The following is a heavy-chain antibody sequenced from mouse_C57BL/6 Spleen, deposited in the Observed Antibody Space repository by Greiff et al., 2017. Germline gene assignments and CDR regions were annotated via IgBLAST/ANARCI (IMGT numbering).Heavy chain of an antibody. V-gene: IGHV1-64*01. CDR1: GYTFTSYW. CDR2: IHPNSGST. J-gene: IGHJ3*01. Sequence: QVQLQQPGAELVKPGASVKLSCKASGYTFTSYWMHWVKQRPGQGLEWIGMIHPNSGSTNYNEKFKSKATLTVDKSSSTAYMQLRSLTSEDSAVYYCAAFSSPFAYWGQGTLVTVSA. D-gene: IGHD1-1*01. CDR3: AAFSSPFAY.